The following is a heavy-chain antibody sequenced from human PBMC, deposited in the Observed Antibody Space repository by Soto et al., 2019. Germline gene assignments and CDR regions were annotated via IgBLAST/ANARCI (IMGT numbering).Heavy chain of an antibody. CDR3: ARGNSGSYYRPRDAFDI. D-gene: IGHD1-26*01. Sequence: SGGSLRLSCAASGFTFSDYYMSWIRQAPGKGLEWVSYISSSGSTIYYADSVKGRFTISRDNAKNSLYLQMNSLRAEDTAVYYCARGNSGSYYRPRDAFDIWGQGTMVTVSS. J-gene: IGHJ3*02. CDR1: GFTFSDYY. V-gene: IGHV3-11*01. CDR2: ISSSGSTI.